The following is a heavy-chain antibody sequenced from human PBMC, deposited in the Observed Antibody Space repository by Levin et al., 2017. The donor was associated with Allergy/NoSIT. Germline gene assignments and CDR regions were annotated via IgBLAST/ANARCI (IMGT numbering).Heavy chain of an antibody. CDR2: ISSSSSTI. Sequence: LSLTCAASGFIFNSYSMNWVRQAPGKGLEWISYISSSSSTIYYADSVKGRFTISRDNAKNSLYLQMDSLRDDDTAVYYCAREYYYSDSSAFYSLFDYWGQGTLVTVPS. V-gene: IGHV3-48*02. CDR3: AREYYYSDSSAFYSLFDY. J-gene: IGHJ4*02. D-gene: IGHD3-22*01. CDR1: GFIFNSYS.